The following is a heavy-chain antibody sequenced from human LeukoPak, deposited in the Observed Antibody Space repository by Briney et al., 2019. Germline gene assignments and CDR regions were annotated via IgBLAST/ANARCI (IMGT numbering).Heavy chain of an antibody. D-gene: IGHD5-18*01. CDR2: ISNSGDRT. V-gene: IGHV3-23*01. CDR3: ARDLRRGYSYGRLGY. CDR1: GFTFSSYA. J-gene: IGHJ4*02. Sequence: GGSLRLSCAASGFTFSSYAMNWVRQPPGKGLEWVSAISNSGDRTYYADSVKGRFTISRDNSKNMLYLQMNSLRAEDTAVYYCARDLRRGYSYGRLGYWGQGTLVTVSS.